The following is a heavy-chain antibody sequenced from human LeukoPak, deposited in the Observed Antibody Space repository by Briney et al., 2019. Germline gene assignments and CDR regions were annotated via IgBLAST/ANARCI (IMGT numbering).Heavy chain of an antibody. J-gene: IGHJ5*02. CDR2: MNPNSGNT. CDR3: ASGIRYFGWFDP. CDR1: GYTFTSYD. D-gene: IGHD3-9*01. Sequence: ASVKVSCKASGYTFTSYDINWVRQATGEGLEWMGWMNPNSGNTGYAQKFQGRVTMTRNTSISTAYMELSSLRSEDTAVYYCASGIRYFGWFDPWGQGTLVTVSS. V-gene: IGHV1-8*01.